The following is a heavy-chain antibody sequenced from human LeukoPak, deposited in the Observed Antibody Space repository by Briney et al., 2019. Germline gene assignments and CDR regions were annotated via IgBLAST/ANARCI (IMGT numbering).Heavy chain of an antibody. V-gene: IGHV3-30*18. CDR3: AKGGYSNGRYYYYYMDV. CDR1: EFIFSSYG. D-gene: IGHD5-18*01. CDR2: ISYDGSNK. J-gene: IGHJ6*03. Sequence: PGGSLRLSCVASEFIFSSYGMHWVRQAPGKGLEWVSVISYDGSNKYYADSAKGRFTISRDNSKNTLYLQMNSLRAEDTAVYYCAKGGYSNGRYYYYYMDVWGEGTTVTVSS.